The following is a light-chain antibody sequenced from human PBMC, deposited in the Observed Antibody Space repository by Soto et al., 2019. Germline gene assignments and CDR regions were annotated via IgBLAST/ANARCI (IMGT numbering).Light chain of an antibody. J-gene: IGKJ5*01. V-gene: IGKV2-28*01. CDR3: MQALQTPPIT. CDR2: LGS. Sequence: DIVMTQSPLSLPVTPGEPASISCRSSQSLLHSNGYTYLDWYLQKPGQSPQLLIYLGSNRGSGVPDRFSGSGSGTDFTLKISRVAAEYVGVYCCMQALQTPPITFGQGTPLEIK. CDR1: QSLLHSNGYTY.